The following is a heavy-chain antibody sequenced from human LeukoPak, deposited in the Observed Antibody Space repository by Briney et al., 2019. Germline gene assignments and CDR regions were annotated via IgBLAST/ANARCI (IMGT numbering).Heavy chain of an antibody. CDR1: GGSMSSGSYS. CDR3: ARDPGSPRGYFDL. V-gene: IGHV4-30-2*01. CDR2: IYHSGST. Sequence: SQTLSLTCAVSGGSMSSGSYSWSWIRQPPGKGLEWIGYIYHSGSTYYNPSLKSRVTISVDRSKKQFSLKLSSVTAADTAVYYCARDPGSPRGYFDLWGRGTLVTVSS. D-gene: IGHD2-15*01. J-gene: IGHJ2*01.